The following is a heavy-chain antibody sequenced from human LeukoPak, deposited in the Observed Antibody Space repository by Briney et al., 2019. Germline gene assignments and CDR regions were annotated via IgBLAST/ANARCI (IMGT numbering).Heavy chain of an antibody. CDR3: ARQGYGVSYYFDY. J-gene: IGHJ4*02. CDR1: GGTFSSYA. CDR2: IIPIFGTA. D-gene: IGHD4/OR15-4a*01. V-gene: IGHV1-69*05. Sequence: SVKVSCKASGGTFSSYAISWVRQAPGQGLQWMGGIIPIFGTANYAQKFQGRATITTDESTSTAYMELSSLRSEDTAVYYCARQGYGVSYYFDYWGQGTLVTVSS.